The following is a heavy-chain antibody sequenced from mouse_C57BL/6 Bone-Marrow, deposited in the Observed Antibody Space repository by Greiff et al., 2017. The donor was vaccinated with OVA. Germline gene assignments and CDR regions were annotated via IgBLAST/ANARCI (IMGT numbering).Heavy chain of an antibody. Sequence: EVQLQQSGAELVRPGASVKLSCTASGFNIKDDYMHWVKQRPEQGLEWIGWIAPENGDTEYASTFQGKATLTADTYSNTAYLKTISLTADDTAVYYGTTGYYGSSYGFAYWGQGTLVTVSA. CDR3: TTGYYGSSYGFAY. V-gene: IGHV14-4*01. J-gene: IGHJ3*01. CDR1: GFNIKDDY. CDR2: IAPENGDT. D-gene: IGHD1-1*01.